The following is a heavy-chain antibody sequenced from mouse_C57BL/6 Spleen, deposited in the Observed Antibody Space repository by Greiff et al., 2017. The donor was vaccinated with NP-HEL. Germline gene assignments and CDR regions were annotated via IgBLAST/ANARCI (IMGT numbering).Heavy chain of an antibody. V-gene: IGHV14-2*01. J-gene: IGHJ3*01. CDR3: ARGSFAD. Sequence: EVQLQQSGAELVKPGASVKLSCTASGFNIKDYYMHWVKQRPEQGLEWIGRIDPEDGETTSASKFQGKATITADTSSNTAYLQLSSLTSEDTAVYYCARGSFADWGQGTLVTVSA. CDR2: IDPEDGET. CDR1: GFNIKDYY.